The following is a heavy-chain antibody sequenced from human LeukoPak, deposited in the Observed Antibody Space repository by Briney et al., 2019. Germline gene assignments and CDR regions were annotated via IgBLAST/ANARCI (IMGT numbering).Heavy chain of an antibody. CDR1: GFTFSNYA. J-gene: IGHJ4*02. Sequence: GGSLRLSCAASGFTFSNYAMSWVRQAPGKGLDWVSFISGSGVNTYYADSVKGRLTISRDNSKDTLYLQMNGLRAEDTAVYYCARARRPVTTTFTFDYWGQGTLLTVSS. D-gene: IGHD4-17*01. CDR2: ISGSGVNT. V-gene: IGHV3-23*01. CDR3: ARARRPVTTTFTFDY.